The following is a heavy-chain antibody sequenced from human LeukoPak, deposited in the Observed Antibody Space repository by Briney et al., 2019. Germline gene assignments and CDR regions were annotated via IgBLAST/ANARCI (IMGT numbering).Heavy chain of an antibody. V-gene: IGHV3-74*01. CDR3: ARDLLGNSGSYLRHPNGPPFDY. CDR1: GFTFSSYG. D-gene: IGHD1-26*01. Sequence: GGSLRLSCAASGFTFSSYGMHWVRQAPGKGLEWVSRINSDGSSTSYADSVKGRFTISRDNAKNTLHLQMNSLRAEDTAVYYCARDLLGNSGSYLRHPNGPPFDYWGQGTLVTVSS. CDR2: INSDGSST. J-gene: IGHJ4*02.